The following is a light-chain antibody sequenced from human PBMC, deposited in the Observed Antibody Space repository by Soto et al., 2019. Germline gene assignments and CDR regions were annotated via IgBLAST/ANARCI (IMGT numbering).Light chain of an antibody. CDR3: HQYNDWPPA. CDR1: QSVSSN. Sequence: EIVMTQSPATLSVSPGERATLSFRASQSVSSNVAWYQQKPGQAPRLLIYDASTRATGIPARFSGSGSGTEFTLTISSLQSEDFAVFYCHQYNDWPPAFGQGTKVDIK. J-gene: IGKJ1*01. V-gene: IGKV3-15*01. CDR2: DAS.